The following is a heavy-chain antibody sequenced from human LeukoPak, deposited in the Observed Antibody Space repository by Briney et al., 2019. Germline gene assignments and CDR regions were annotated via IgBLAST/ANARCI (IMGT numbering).Heavy chain of an antibody. CDR3: ARVIFLEWFTDC. V-gene: IGHV4-30-4*01. Sequence: SSETLSLTCTVSGGPISSGDYYWSWIRQPPGKGLEWIGYVYYSGSTYYNPSLKSRVTISVDTSKNQFSLKLSSVTAADTAVYYCARVIFLEWFTDCWGQGTLVTVSS. CDR1: GGPISSGDYY. J-gene: IGHJ4*02. CDR2: VYYSGST. D-gene: IGHD3-3*01.